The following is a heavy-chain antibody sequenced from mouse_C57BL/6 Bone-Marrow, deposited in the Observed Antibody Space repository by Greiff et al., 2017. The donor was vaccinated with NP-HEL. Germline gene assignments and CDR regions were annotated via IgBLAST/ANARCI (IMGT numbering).Heavy chain of an antibody. Sequence: DVHLVESGPELVKPGASVKISCKASGYSFTGYYMHWVKQSHGNILDWIGYIYPYNGVSSYNQKFKGKATLTVDKSSSTAYMELRSLTSEDSAVYYCARRRVYYGSSHWYFDIWGTGTTVTVSS. V-gene: IGHV1-31*01. CDR3: ARRRVYYGSSHWYFDI. J-gene: IGHJ1*03. CDR2: IYPYNGVS. CDR1: GYSFTGYY. D-gene: IGHD1-1*01.